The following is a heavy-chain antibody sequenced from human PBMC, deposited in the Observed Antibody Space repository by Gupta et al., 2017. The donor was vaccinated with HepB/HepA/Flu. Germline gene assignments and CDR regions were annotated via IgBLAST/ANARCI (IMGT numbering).Heavy chain of an antibody. CDR1: GFPFDDYA. Sequence: EVQLVESGGGLVHPGRSLRLSCVASGFPFDDYAIHWVRLAPGRGLEWVSGITWNARTMGYADSVKGRFTISRDNAKNSVYLQMNSLRPDDTALYYCARGLDTAMVFWNYRGTDVWGQGTRVTVSS. CDR2: ITWNARTM. V-gene: IGHV3-9*01. J-gene: IGHJ6*02. D-gene: IGHD5-18*01. CDR3: ARGLDTAMVFWNYRGTDV.